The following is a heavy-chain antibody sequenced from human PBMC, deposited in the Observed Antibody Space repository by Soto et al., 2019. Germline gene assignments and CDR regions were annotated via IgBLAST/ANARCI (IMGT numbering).Heavy chain of an antibody. Sequence: GGSLRLSCAASGYTFSSYAMSWGRQAPGKGLKWVSAISGSDGSTYCADSGKGRFTISRDNTKNTLHLQINSQRAEDTAVYFCAKGRRTVNEPTYLDVRDKGTTASVSS. CDR2: ISGSDGST. J-gene: IGHJ6*04. V-gene: IGHV3-23*01. D-gene: IGHD4-17*01. CDR3: AKGRRTVNEPTYLDV. CDR1: GYTFSSYA.